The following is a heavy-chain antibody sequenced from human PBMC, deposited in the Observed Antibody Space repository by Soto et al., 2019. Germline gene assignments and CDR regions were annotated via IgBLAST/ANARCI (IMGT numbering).Heavy chain of an antibody. CDR3: ARGWRTPTVTTPFDY. V-gene: IGHV1-69*13. CDR1: GGTFSSYA. D-gene: IGHD4-17*01. CDR2: IIPIFGTA. Sequence: ASVKVSCKASGGTFSSYAISWVRQAPGQGLEWMGGIIPIFGTANYAQKFQGRVTITADESTSTAYMELSSLRSENTAVYYCARGWRTPTVTTPFDYWGQGTLVTVSS. J-gene: IGHJ4*02.